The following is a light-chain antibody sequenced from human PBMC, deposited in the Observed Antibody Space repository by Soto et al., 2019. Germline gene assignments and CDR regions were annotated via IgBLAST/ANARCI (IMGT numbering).Light chain of an antibody. V-gene: IGKV1-9*01. CDR2: AAS. CDR1: PGISSY. J-gene: IGKJ4*01. Sequence: IQWTQSPSSLSASVGARVTISCRASPGISSYLAWYHEKTGKDPKILIYAASTLQSGVPSRFSGIASGTDFNLTLSRLQTEDCATYEGQQLNSYPFTFGGATKVDIK. CDR3: QQLNSYPFT.